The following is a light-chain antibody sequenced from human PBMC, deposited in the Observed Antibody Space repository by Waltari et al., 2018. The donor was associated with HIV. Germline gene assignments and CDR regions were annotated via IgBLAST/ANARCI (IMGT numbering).Light chain of an antibody. CDR3: QQYGSSPRT. V-gene: IGKV3-20*01. Sequence: EIVLTQSPGTMSLSPGERATLPCRASQSVSSSYLAWYQQTPGQAPRLPDRFSGSGSGTDFTLTISRLGPEDFAVYYCQQYGSSPRTFGQGTKVEIK. J-gene: IGKJ1*01. CDR1: QSVSSSY.